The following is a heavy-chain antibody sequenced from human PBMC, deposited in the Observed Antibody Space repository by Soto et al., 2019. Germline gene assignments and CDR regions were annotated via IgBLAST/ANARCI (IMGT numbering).Heavy chain of an antibody. CDR3: VKAADTVYYYYYMDV. V-gene: IGHV3-9*01. CDR2: ISWNSGSI. D-gene: IGHD6-13*01. CDR1: GFTLDAYA. Sequence: EVQLVESGGGLVQPGRSLRLSCAASGFTLDAYAMHWVRQAPGQGLEWVSGISWNSGSIGYADSVKGRFTISRDNAKNSLYLQMNSLRAEDTALYYCVKAADTVYYYYYMDVWGKGTTVTVSS. J-gene: IGHJ6*03.